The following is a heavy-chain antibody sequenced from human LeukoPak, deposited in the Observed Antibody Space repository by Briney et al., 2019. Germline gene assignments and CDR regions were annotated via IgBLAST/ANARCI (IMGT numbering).Heavy chain of an antibody. CDR2: IWYDGSKK. CDR3: ARLKYYFDY. Sequence: GRALRLSCAASGFTFSNYGMNWVRQAPGKGLEWVAVIWYDGSKKYYADSVKGRFTISRDNSKNTLYLQMNSLRAEDTAVYYCARLKYYFDYWGQGTLVTVSS. J-gene: IGHJ4*02. CDR1: GFTFSNYG. V-gene: IGHV3-33*01.